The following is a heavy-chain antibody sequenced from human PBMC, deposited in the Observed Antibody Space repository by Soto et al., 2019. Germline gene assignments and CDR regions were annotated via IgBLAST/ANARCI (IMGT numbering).Heavy chain of an antibody. CDR1: GGTFSSYA. CDR3: ARGEGVGATGEDYYYGMDV. D-gene: IGHD1-26*01. CDR2: IIPIFGTA. Sequence: QVQLVQSGAEVKKPGSSVKVSCKASGGTFSSYAISWVRQAPGQGLEWMGGIIPIFGTANYAQKFQGRVTITADEYTSTAYMELSSLRSEDTAVYYCARGEGVGATGEDYYYGMDVWGQGTTVTVSS. J-gene: IGHJ6*02. V-gene: IGHV1-69*12.